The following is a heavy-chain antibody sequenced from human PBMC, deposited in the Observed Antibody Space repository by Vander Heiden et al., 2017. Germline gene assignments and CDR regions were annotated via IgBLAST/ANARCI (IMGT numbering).Heavy chain of an antibody. V-gene: IGHV4-30-4*01. CDR1: GGSISSGDHN. Sequence: QVQLQESGPGLVKPSQTLSLTCTVSGGSISSGDHNWSWIRQPPGKGLEWIGYIYYSGRTHSNPSLESRVTISVDTSKNQFSLRLSSVTAADTAVYYCARYYYDNSGYYYPPLYNWFDPWGQGTLVTVSS. D-gene: IGHD3-22*01. CDR2: IYYSGRT. CDR3: ARYYYDNSGYYYPPLYNWFDP. J-gene: IGHJ5*02.